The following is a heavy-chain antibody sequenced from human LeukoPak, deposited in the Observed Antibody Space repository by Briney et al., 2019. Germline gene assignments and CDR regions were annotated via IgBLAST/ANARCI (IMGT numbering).Heavy chain of an antibody. CDR2: ISYDGSNK. V-gene: IGHV3-30-3*01. Sequence: PGRSLRLSCAASGFTFSSYAMHWVRQAPGKGLEDVAVISYDGSNKYYADSVKGRFTISRDNSKNTLYLQMNSLRAEDTAVYYCATLVEMATIVFDYWGQGTLVTVSS. CDR1: GFTFSSYA. CDR3: ATLVEMATIVFDY. J-gene: IGHJ4*02. D-gene: IGHD5-24*01.